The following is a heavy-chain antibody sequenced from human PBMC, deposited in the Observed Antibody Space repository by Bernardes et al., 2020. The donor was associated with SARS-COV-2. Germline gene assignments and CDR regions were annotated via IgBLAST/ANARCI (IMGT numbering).Heavy chain of an antibody. CDR2: ISSRSNTI. D-gene: IGHD1-26*01. J-gene: IGHJ4*02. V-gene: IGHV3-48*01. CDR1: GFTFSSYW. Sequence: GGSLRLSCAASGFTFSSYWMSWVRQAPGKGLEWVSYISSRSNTIYVADTVKGRFAISRDNAKNSVYLEMNSLRAEDTAVYYCARGRGAVAPMDYWGQGTLVTVSS. CDR3: ARGRGAVAPMDY.